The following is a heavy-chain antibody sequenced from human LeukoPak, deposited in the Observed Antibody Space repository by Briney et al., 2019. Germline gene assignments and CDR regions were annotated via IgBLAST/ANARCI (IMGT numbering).Heavy chain of an antibody. CDR2: IYYTGNT. CDR1: GVSIGSSYSY. D-gene: IGHD3/OR15-3a*01. J-gene: IGHJ4*02. CDR3: ARQTGSGLFILP. Sequence: KTSETLSLTCTVSGVSIGSSYSYWGWIRQPPGMGLEWIGSIYYTGNTYYNASLKSQVSISIDTSKNQFSLKLTSVIAADTAVYYCARQTGSGLFILPGGQGTLVTVSS. V-gene: IGHV4-39*01.